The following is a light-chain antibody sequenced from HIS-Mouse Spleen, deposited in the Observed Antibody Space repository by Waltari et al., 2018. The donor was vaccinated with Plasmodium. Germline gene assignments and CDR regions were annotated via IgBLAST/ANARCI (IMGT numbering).Light chain of an antibody. V-gene: IGKV1-13*02. Sequence: AIQLTQSPSSLSASVGDRVTITCRASQGISSALAWYQQKPGKAPKLLIYDASSLESGVPSRFSGSGSGTDFTLTISSLQPEDFATYYCQKYNSALTFGPGTKVDIK. J-gene: IGKJ3*01. CDR1: QGISSA. CDR2: DAS. CDR3: QKYNSALT.